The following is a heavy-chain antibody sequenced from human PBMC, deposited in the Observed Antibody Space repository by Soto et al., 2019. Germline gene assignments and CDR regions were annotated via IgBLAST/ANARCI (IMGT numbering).Heavy chain of an antibody. D-gene: IGHD3-10*01. Sequence: PSETLSLTCTVSGGSISSGGYYWSWIRQHPGKGLEWIGYIYYSGSTYYNPSLKSRVTISVDTSKNQFSLKLSSVTAADTAVYYCARAGRVTMVRGVVNWFDPWGQGTLVTVSS. J-gene: IGHJ5*02. CDR1: GGSISSGGYY. CDR2: IYYSGST. V-gene: IGHV4-31*03. CDR3: ARAGRVTMVRGVVNWFDP.